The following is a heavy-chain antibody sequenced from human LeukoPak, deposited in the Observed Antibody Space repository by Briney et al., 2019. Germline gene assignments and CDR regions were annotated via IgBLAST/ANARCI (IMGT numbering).Heavy chain of an antibody. V-gene: IGHV1-46*01. J-gene: IGHJ4*02. CDR3: TLKLAS. Sequence: APVKVSCKASAYTFTNHYIHWVRQAPGQGLEWMGRINPSAGSTSYAQKFQGRVTVTRDTSTSTVYMELSGLGSEDTALYYCTLKLASWGQGTQVTVSS. CDR1: AYTFTNHY. D-gene: IGHD6-6*01. CDR2: INPSAGST.